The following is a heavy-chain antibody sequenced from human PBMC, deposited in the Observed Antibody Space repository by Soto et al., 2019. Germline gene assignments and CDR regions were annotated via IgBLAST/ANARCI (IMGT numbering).Heavy chain of an antibody. CDR2: ISYDGSNK. CDR1: GFTFSSYG. J-gene: IGHJ6*02. D-gene: IGHD4-17*01. Sequence: GGSLRLSCAASGFTFSSYGMHWVRQAPGKGLEWVAVISYDGSNKYYADSVKGRFTISRDNSKNTLYLQMNSLRAEDTAVYYCANYPYGDSYYYYGMDVWGQGTTVTVSS. V-gene: IGHV3-30*18. CDR3: ANYPYGDSYYYYGMDV.